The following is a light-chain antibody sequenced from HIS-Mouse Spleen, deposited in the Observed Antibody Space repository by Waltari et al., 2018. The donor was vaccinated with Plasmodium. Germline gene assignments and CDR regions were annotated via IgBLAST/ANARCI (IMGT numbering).Light chain of an antibody. Sequence: EIVLTQSPGTLFLSPGDSATLPCRASQSVSSSYLGWYQQYTGQAPRLLIYGASSRATGIPDRFRGSGSGTDFTLTISRLEPEDFAVYYCQQYGSSPYTFGQGTKLEIK. CDR3: QQYGSSPYT. J-gene: IGKJ2*01. CDR1: QSVSSSY. V-gene: IGKV3-20*01. CDR2: GAS.